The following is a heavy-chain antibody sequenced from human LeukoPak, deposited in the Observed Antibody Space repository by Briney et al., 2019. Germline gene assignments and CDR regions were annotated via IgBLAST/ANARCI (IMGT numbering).Heavy chain of an antibody. D-gene: IGHD3-10*01. CDR3: ARVGTGANRYFDY. V-gene: IGHV1-69*01. J-gene: IGHJ4*02. CDR2: IIPIFGTA. CDR1: SGTFSSYA. Sequence: SVKVSCNASSGTFSSYAISWVRQAPGQGLEWMGGIIPIFGTANYAQKFQGRVTITADESTSTAYMELSSLRSEDTAVYYCARVGTGANRYFDYWGQGTLVTVSS.